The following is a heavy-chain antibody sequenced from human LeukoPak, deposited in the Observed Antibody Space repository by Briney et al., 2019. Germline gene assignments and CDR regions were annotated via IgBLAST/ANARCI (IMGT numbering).Heavy chain of an antibody. CDR1: GYSFTSYW. V-gene: IGHV5-51*01. Sequence: GESLKISCKGSGYSFTSYWIAWVRQMPGKGLEWMAIIYAGNSDTRYSPSFQGQVTISADKSISTAYLQWSSLKASDTAMYYCARRISVTGREFDYWGQGTLVTVSS. CDR2: IYAGNSDT. D-gene: IGHD2-21*01. J-gene: IGHJ4*02. CDR3: ARRISVTGREFDY.